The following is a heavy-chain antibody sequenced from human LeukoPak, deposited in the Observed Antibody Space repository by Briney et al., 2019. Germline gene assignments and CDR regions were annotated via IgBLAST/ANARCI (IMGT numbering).Heavy chain of an antibody. CDR1: GFTFTNNW. CDR2: IKPDDSEI. D-gene: IGHD1-26*01. CDR3: ARQGGSYTIDY. J-gene: IGHJ4*02. Sequence: GGSLRLSCVASGFTFTNNWMNWIRQVPGKGLEWVANIKPDDSEIYYVASVKGRFTISRDNAKNSLYLQMNSLRAEDTAVYYCARQGGSYTIDYWGQGTLVTVSS. V-gene: IGHV3-7*01.